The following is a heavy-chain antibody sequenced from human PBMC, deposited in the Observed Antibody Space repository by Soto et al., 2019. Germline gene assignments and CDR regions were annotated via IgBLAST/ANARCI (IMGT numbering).Heavy chain of an antibody. Sequence: SETLSLTCAVYGGSFSGYYWSWIRQPPGKGLEWIGEINHSGSTNYNPSLKSRVTISVDTSKNQFSLKLSSVTAADTAVYYCAGGVGGVAAPGGGGGFAPGGEGTLVTFS. V-gene: IGHV4-34*01. CDR1: GGSFSGYY. CDR3: AGGVGGVAAPGGGGGFAP. CDR2: INHSGST. D-gene: IGHD2-15*01. J-gene: IGHJ5*02.